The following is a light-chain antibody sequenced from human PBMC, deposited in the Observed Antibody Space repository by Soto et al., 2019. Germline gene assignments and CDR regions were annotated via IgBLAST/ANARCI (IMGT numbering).Light chain of an antibody. J-gene: IGLJ2*01. CDR2: DVS. CDR1: SSDVGGYNY. CDR3: SSYTSNSTYVV. V-gene: IGLV2-14*01. Sequence: QSVLTQPASVSGSPGQSMTISCTGTSSDVGGYNYVSWYQQHPGKAPKLMIYDVSNRPSGVSNRFSGSKSGNTASLTISGLQAEDEADYYCSSYTSNSTYVVFGGGTKLTVL.